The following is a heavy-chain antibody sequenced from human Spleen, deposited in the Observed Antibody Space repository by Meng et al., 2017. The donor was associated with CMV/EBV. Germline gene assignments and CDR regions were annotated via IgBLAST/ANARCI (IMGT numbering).Heavy chain of an antibody. CDR1: GGSISSFY. V-gene: IGHV4-4*07. CDR2: IYTSGST. J-gene: IGHJ4*02. Sequence: QVQLQESGPGLVKPSETLSLTCSVSGGSISSFYWCWIRQPAGKGLEWIGRIYTSGSTNYNPSLKSRVTMSVDTSKNQISLRLRSVTAADTAVYYCATGSGDFDHWGQGTLVTVSS. CDR3: ATGSGDFDH. D-gene: IGHD1-26*01.